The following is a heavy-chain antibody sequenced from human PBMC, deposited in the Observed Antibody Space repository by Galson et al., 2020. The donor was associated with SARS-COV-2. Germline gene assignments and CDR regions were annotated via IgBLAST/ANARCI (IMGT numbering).Heavy chain of an antibody. V-gene: IGHV3-23*01. D-gene: IGHD1-7*01. CDR2: LSGSGGST. CDR3: AKTSTRGTEFDY. Sequence: TGGSLRLSCAASGFTFSSYAMSWVHQAPGKGLEWVSPLSGSGGSTYYADSVKGRFTISRDNSKNTLYLQMNSLRAEDTAVYYCAKTSTRGTEFDYWGQGTLVTVSS. CDR1: GFTFSSYA. J-gene: IGHJ4*02.